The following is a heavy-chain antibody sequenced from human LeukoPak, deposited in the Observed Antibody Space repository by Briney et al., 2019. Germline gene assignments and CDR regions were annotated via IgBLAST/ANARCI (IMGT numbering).Heavy chain of an antibody. CDR1: GYTFTGYY. CDR2: INPNSGGT. V-gene: IGHV1-2*02. J-gene: IGHJ4*02. CDR3: ARPAAAYYYDSSGYPRD. D-gene: IGHD3-22*01. Sequence: ASVKVSCKASGYTFTGYYMHWVRQAPGQGLEWMGWINPNSGGTNYAQKFQGRVTMTRDTSISTAYMELSRLRSGDTAVYYCARPAAAYYYDSSGYPRDWGQGTLVTVSS.